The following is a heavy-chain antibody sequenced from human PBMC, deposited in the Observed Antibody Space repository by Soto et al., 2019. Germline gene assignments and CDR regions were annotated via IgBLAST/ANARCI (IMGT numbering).Heavy chain of an antibody. V-gene: IGHV1-2*02. CDR2: ISPNSGGT. J-gene: IGHJ4*02. Sequence: QVQLVQSGAEVKKSGASVKLSCKASGYSFTGYYIHWGRQAPGQGFEWMGEISPNSGGTKYAQKFQGRVTMTRDTSITTVYMDLSNLSPDATAVYYCGKGLSGDVGVFYWGQGTLVTVYS. CDR3: GKGLSGDVGVFY. D-gene: IGHD7-27*01. CDR1: GYSFTGYY.